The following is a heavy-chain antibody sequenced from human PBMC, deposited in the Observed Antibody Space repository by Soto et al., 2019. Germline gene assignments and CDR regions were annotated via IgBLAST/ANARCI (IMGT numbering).Heavy chain of an antibody. D-gene: IGHD4-4*01. V-gene: IGHV2-5*02. Sequence: QITVKESGPQLVKPSQTLTLTCAFSGFSLSTSGVGVGWVRQPPGKAPEWLALIYWDDDKRYRPSLKSRLSITKDTSKDQVVFTMTNMDPVDTDTYYCVHQDWNNNNYYFDLWGRGTLVTVSS. J-gene: IGHJ2*01. CDR3: VHQDWNNNNYYFDL. CDR1: GFSLSTSGVG. CDR2: IYWDDDK.